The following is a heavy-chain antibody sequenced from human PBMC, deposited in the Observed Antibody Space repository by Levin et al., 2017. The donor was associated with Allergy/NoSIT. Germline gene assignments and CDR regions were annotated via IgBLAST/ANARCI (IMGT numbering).Heavy chain of an antibody. Sequence: AGGSLRLSCAASGFTFSSYAMHWVRQAPGKGLEWVAVISYDGSNKYYADSVKGRFTISRDNSKNTLYLQMNSLRAEDTAVYYCARDMQSTGGMDVWGQGTTVTVSS. CDR3: ARDMQSTGGMDV. D-gene: IGHD1-14*01. V-gene: IGHV3-30*04. J-gene: IGHJ6*02. CDR2: ISYDGSNK. CDR1: GFTFSSYA.